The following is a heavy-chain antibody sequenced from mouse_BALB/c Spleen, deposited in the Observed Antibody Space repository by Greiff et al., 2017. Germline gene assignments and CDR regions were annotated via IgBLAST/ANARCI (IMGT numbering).Heavy chain of an antibody. D-gene: IGHD2-1*01. V-gene: IGHV1-18*01. CDR2: INPNNGGT. J-gene: IGHJ4*01. Sequence: VQLKQSGPELVKPGASVKIPCKASGYTFTDYNMDWVKQSHGKSLEWIGDINPNNGGTIDNQKFKGKATLTVDKSSRTAYMELRSLTSEDTAVYYCARRGNLNYYAMDYWGQGTSVTVSS. CDR3: ARRGNLNYYAMDY. CDR1: GYTFTDYN.